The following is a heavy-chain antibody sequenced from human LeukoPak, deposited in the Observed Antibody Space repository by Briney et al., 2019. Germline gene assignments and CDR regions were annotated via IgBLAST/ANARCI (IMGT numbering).Heavy chain of an antibody. D-gene: IGHD3-22*01. J-gene: IGHJ6*02. CDR3: AKDLRYYYDSSGYHPPYYYYGMDV. V-gene: IGHV3-30*18. CDR2: ISYDGSNK. CDR1: GFTFSSYG. Sequence: GGSLRLSCAASGFTFSSYGMHWVRQAPGKGLEWVAVISYDGSNKYYADSVKGRFTISRDNSKNTLYLQMNSLRAEDTAVYYCAKDLRYYYDSSGYHPPYYYYGMDVWGQGTTVTVSS.